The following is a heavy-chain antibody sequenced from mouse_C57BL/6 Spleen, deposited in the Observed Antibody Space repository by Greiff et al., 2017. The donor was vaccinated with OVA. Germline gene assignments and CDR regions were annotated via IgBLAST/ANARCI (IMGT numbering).Heavy chain of an antibody. J-gene: IGHJ2*01. V-gene: IGHV1-72*01. CDR2: IDPNSGGT. CDR1: GYTFTSYW. CDR3: ASPLFITTVVATDY. D-gene: IGHD1-1*01. Sequence: QVQLQQPGAELVKPGASVKLSCKASGYTFTSYWMHWVKQRPGRGLEWIGRIDPNSGGTKYNEQFKSKATLTVDKPSSTAYMQLSSLTSEGSAVYYCASPLFITTVVATDYWGQGTTLTVSS.